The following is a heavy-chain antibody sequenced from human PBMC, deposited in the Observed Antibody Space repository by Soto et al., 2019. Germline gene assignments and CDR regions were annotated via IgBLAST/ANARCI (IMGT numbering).Heavy chain of an antibody. J-gene: IGHJ4*02. V-gene: IGHV4-59*01. D-gene: IGHD6-6*01. CDR1: GGSISSYY. Sequence: QVQLQESGPGLVKPSETLSLTCTVSGGSISSYYWSWIRQPPGKGLEWIGYIYYSGSTNYNPSLKSRVSMSVDMSTKQFSLRLFSVTAADTAVYYCARIQRLELVLHYWGQGTLVTVSS. CDR2: IYYSGST. CDR3: ARIQRLELVLHY.